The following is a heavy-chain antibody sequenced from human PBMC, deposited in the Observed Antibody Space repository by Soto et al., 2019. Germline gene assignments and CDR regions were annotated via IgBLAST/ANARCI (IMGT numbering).Heavy chain of an antibody. V-gene: IGHV3-33*01. CDR1: GFTFSSYG. CDR3: ARGPYTYGDYGYDY. Sequence: QVQLVESGGGVVQPGRSLRLSCAASGFTFSSYGMHWVRQAPGKGLEWVAVIWYDGSNKYYADSVKGRFTISRDNSKNTLYLQMNSLRAEDTAVYYCARGPYTYGDYGYDYWGQGTLVTVSS. CDR2: IWYDGSNK. D-gene: IGHD4-17*01. J-gene: IGHJ4*02.